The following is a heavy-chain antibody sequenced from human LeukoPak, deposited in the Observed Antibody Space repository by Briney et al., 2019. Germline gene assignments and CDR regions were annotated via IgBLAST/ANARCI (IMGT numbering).Heavy chain of an antibody. V-gene: IGHV3-15*01. Sequence: GGSLRLSCAASGFTFSNAWMNWIRQAPGKGLEWVGRIKSKTDGETRDYAAPEKDRFIISRDDSKNTLYLQMNSLKIEDSALYYCVTRLRDLPGIDYWGQGTLVTVSS. J-gene: IGHJ4*02. CDR2: IKSKTDGETR. CDR1: GFTFSNAW. CDR3: VTRLRDLPGIDY. D-gene: IGHD4-17*01.